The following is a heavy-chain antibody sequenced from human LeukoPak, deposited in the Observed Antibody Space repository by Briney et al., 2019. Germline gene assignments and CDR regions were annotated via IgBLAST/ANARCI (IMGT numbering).Heavy chain of an antibody. D-gene: IGHD3-3*01. V-gene: IGHV4-4*02. CDR3: AREGGFYRPLDY. Sequence: SGTLSLTCAVCGGSVTSTNWWTWVRQPPGKGLEWIGEVHLDGSTNYKPSLTGRLTLSVDLYENHISLKLTSVTAADTAVYYCAREGGFYRPLDYLGQGTLVSVSS. CDR2: VHLDGST. CDR1: GGSVTSTNW. J-gene: IGHJ4*02.